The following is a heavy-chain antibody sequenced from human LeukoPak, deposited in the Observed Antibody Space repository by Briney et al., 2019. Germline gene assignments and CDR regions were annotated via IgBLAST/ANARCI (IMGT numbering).Heavy chain of an antibody. CDR1: GGSISSSSYY. V-gene: IGHV4-39*01. CDR2: IYYSGST. D-gene: IGHD3-10*01. CDR3: ARLLGVIAASDI. J-gene: IGHJ3*02. Sequence: SETLSLTCTVSGGSISSSSYYWGWIRQPPGKGLEWIGSIYYSGSTYYNPSLKSRVTISVDTSKNQFSLKLSSVTAADTAVYYCARLLGVIAASDIWGQGTMVTVSS.